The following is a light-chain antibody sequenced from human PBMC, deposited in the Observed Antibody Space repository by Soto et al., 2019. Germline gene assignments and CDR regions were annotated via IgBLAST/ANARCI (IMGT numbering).Light chain of an antibody. CDR1: QSISSW. CDR2: DAS. V-gene: IGKV1-5*01. Sequence: DIQMTQSPSTLSASVGDRVTITCRASQSISSWLAWYQQKPGKAPKLLIYDASSLESGVPSRFSGSRSGTEFTLTISSLQPDDFATYYCQQYNGWTFGQGTKVEIK. CDR3: QQYNGWT. J-gene: IGKJ1*01.